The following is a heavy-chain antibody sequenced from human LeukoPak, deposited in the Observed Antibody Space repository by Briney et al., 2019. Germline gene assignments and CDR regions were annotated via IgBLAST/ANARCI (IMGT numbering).Heavy chain of an antibody. V-gene: IGHV3-7*03. CDR2: IKLDGREK. CDR3: VSGIGWLPDY. D-gene: IGHD6-19*01. CDR1: AGFTFSDYW. Sequence: GGSLRRSCAASAGFTFSDYWMNWVRQAPGKGLEWVAIIKLDGREKLYVDSVKGRFTISRDNAKSSLYLQMNSLRAEDTAVYYCVSGIGWLPDYWGQGTLVTVSS. J-gene: IGHJ4*02.